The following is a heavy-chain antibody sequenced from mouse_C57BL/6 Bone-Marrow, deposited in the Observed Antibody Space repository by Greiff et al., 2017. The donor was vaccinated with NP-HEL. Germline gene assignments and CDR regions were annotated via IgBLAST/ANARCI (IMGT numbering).Heavy chain of an antibody. CDR1: GFSLTSYG. Sequence: QVQLQQSGPGLVQPSQSLSITCTVSGFSLTSYGVHWVRQSPGKGLEWLGVIWSGGSTDCTAAFISRMSISKDNSKSQVFFKMNSLQADDSAIYYCARNDDGSYYAMDYWGQGTSVTVSS. V-gene: IGHV2-2*01. J-gene: IGHJ4*01. D-gene: IGHD2-3*01. CDR2: IWSGGST. CDR3: ARNDDGSYYAMDY.